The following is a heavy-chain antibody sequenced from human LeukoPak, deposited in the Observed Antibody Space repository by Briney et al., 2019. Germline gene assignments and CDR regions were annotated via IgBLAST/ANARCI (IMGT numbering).Heavy chain of an antibody. Sequence: ASVKVSCKASGYTFTGYYMHWVRQAPGQGLEWMGWINPNSGGTNYAQKFQGWVTMTRDTSISTAYMELSRLRSDDTAVYYCARGFGRSSGDVGYWGQGTLVTVSS. J-gene: IGHJ4*02. CDR3: ARGFGRSSGDVGY. CDR1: GYTFTGYY. V-gene: IGHV1-2*04. CDR2: INPNSGGT. D-gene: IGHD6-19*01.